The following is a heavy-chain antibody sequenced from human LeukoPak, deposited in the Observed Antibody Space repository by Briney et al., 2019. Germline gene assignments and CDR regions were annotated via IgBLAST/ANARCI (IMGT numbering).Heavy chain of an antibody. Sequence: GGSLRLSCAASGFTVSSNHMSWVRQAPGKGLEWVSVIYSGGSTYYADSVKGRFTISRDNSKNTLYLQMNSLRAEDTAVYYCASSNYYDSSGYYHWGQGTLVTVSS. CDR1: GFTVSSNH. CDR2: IYSGGST. J-gene: IGHJ5*02. CDR3: ASSNYYDSSGYYH. D-gene: IGHD3-22*01. V-gene: IGHV3-53*01.